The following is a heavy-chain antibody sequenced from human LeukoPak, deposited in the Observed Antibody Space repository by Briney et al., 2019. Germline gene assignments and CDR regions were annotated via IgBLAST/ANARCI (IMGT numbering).Heavy chain of an antibody. CDR1: GFTFTNAW. Sequence: PGGSLRLSCAASGFTFTNAWMYWVRQAPGKGPEWVGRIKSITDGGTTDYAAPVKGRFTISRDVSKNTLYLQINSLKTEDTAVYYCTTQGSGYYYFDYWGQGTLVTVSS. D-gene: IGHD3-9*01. V-gene: IGHV3-15*01. J-gene: IGHJ4*02. CDR2: IKSITDGGTT. CDR3: TTQGSGYYYFDY.